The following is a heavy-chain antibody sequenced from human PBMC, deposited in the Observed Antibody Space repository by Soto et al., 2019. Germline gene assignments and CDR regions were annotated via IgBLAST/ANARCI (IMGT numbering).Heavy chain of an antibody. J-gene: IGHJ5*02. Sequence: LSETLSLTCTVSGGSTSSSDYYWGWIRQPPGKGLEWIGSIYYSGKTLYNPSLQSRVTISVDTSKNQFTLNLRSLTAADTAVYYWVRRYGLGSTNWLDPWGQGTRVTCSS. CDR3: VRRYGLGSTNWLDP. CDR2: IYYSGKT. V-gene: IGHV4-39*01. CDR1: GGSTSSSDYY. D-gene: IGHD3-10*01.